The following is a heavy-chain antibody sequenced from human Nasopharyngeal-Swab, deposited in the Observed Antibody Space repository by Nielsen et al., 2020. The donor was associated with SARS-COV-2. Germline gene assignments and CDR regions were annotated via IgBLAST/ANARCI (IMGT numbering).Heavy chain of an antibody. Sequence: GESLKISCAASGFTFDDYVMHWVRQAPGKGLEWVSLMNWDAGSMYHADSVKGRFTISRDNSKNSLYLQMNSLRAEDTALYYCAKGLSNLWQSGFHIWGQGTMVTVST. V-gene: IGHV3-43D*03. CDR1: GFTFDDYV. J-gene: IGHJ3*02. D-gene: IGHD3-10*01. CDR3: AKGLSNLWQSGFHI. CDR2: MNWDAGSM.